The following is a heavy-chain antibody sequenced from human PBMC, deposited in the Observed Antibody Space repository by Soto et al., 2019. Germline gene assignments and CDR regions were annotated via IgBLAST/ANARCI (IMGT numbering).Heavy chain of an antibody. J-gene: IGHJ5*02. Sequence: EVQLVESGGGLVQPGGSLRLSCAASGFTFSSYRMNWVRQAPGKGLEWVSYISSSSSTIYYADSVKGRFTISRDNAKHSLYLQMNSLRDEDTAVYYCARGEGDYVWGSYRTYYWFDPWGQGTLVTVSS. CDR3: ARGEGDYVWGSYRTYYWFDP. CDR2: ISSSSSTI. D-gene: IGHD3-16*02. V-gene: IGHV3-48*02. CDR1: GFTFSSYR.